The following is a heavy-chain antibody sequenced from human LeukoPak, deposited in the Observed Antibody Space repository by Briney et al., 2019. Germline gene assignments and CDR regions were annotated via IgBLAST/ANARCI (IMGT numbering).Heavy chain of an antibody. Sequence: PSETLSLTCTVSGGSISSGSYYWSWIRQPPGKGLEWIGYIYYSGSTNYNPSLKSRVTISVDTSKNQFSLKLSSVTAADTAVYYCAREEAAGTPFDYWGQGTLVTVSS. CDR2: IYYSGST. J-gene: IGHJ4*02. V-gene: IGHV4-61*01. CDR1: GGSISSGSYY. D-gene: IGHD6-13*01. CDR3: AREEAAGTPFDY.